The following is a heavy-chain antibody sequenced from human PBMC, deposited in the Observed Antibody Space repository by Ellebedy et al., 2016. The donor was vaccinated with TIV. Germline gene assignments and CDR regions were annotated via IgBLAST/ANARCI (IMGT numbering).Heavy chain of an antibody. CDR1: GGSISSSSYY. CDR3: ARGDYYDSSGYFDY. D-gene: IGHD3-22*01. J-gene: IGHJ4*02. Sequence: MPSETLSLTCTVSGGSISSSSYYWGWIRQPPGKGLEWIGYIYHSGSTYYNPSLKSRVTISVDRSKNQFSLKLSSVTAADTAVYYCARGDYYDSSGYFDYWGQGTLVTVSS. CDR2: IYHSGST. V-gene: IGHV4-39*07.